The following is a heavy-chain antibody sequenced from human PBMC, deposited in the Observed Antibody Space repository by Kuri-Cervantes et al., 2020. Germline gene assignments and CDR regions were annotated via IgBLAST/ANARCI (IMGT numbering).Heavy chain of an antibody. V-gene: IGHV3-9*01. CDR1: GFTFGDYA. CDR3: AKDGDYGGNSYAFDI. CDR2: LSWNSGTI. Sequence: SLKISCTASGFTFGDYAMSWFRQAPGKGLEWVSGLSWNSGTIDYADSVKGRFTISRDNAKNSLYLQMNSLRAEDTALYYCAKDGDYGGNSYAFDIWGQGTMVTVSS. J-gene: IGHJ3*02. D-gene: IGHD4-23*01.